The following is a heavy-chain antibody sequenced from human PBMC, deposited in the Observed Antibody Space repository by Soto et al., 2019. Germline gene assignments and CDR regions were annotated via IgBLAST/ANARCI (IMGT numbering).Heavy chain of an antibody. CDR2: INAGSGNT. CDR3: ARGEGYCSGGVCYRWFDP. CDR1: GYTFTKYA. V-gene: IGHV1-3*01. D-gene: IGHD2-15*01. J-gene: IGHJ5*02. Sequence: QVQLVQSGAEVKRPGASVKLSCKASGYTFTKYAIHWVRQAPGQGLEWMGWINAGSGNTKYSQKFQGRVTATRDTSATKVYMELSSLRFEDTAVYYCARGEGYCSGGVCYRWFDPWGQGSLGTVSS.